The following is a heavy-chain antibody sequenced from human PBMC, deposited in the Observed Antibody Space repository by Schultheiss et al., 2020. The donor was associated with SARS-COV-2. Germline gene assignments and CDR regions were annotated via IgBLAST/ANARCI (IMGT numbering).Heavy chain of an antibody. J-gene: IGHJ4*02. D-gene: IGHD6-13*01. CDR2: IWYDGSNK. Sequence: GGSLRLSCAASGFTFSDYYMNWVRQAPGKGLEWVAVIWYDGSNKYYADSVKGRFTISRDNSKNTLYLQMNSLRAEDTAVYYCARDLFIAAAGTGDYWGQGTLVTVSS. V-gene: IGHV3-33*08. CDR1: GFTFSDYY. CDR3: ARDLFIAAAGTGDY.